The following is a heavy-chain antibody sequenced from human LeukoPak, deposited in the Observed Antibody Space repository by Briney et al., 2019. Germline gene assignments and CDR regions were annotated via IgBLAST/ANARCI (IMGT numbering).Heavy chain of an antibody. Sequence: ASVKVSCKASGYTFTGYYMHWVRQAPGQGLEWMGWINPNSGGTNYAQKFQGRVTMTRDTSISTAYMELSRLRSDDTAVYYCASFNPRVVPAASGLDYWGQGTLVTVSS. V-gene: IGHV1-2*02. J-gene: IGHJ4*02. CDR3: ASFNPRVVPAASGLDY. CDR1: GYTFTGYY. CDR2: INPNSGGT. D-gene: IGHD2-2*01.